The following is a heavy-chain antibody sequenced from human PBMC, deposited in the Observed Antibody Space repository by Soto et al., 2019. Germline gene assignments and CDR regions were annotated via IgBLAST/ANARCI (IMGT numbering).Heavy chain of an antibody. CDR1: GGTFSSYA. CDR3: ARRGIAARPPTGDYGMDV. V-gene: IGHV1-69*01. CDR2: IIPIFGTA. Sequence: QVQLVQSGAEVKKPGSSVKVSCKASGGTFSSYAISWVRQAPGQGPEWMGGIIPIFGTANYAQKFQGRVTITADESTSTAYMELSSLRSEDTAVYYCARRGIAARPPTGDYGMDVWGQGTTVTVSS. D-gene: IGHD6-6*01. J-gene: IGHJ6*02.